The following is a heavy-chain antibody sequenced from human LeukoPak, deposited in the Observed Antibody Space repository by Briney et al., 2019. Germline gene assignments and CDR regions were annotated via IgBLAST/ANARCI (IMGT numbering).Heavy chain of an antibody. CDR3: AKGSKEVLFTRDHYMDV. D-gene: IGHD3-3*01. CDR2: IQYDGNTI. J-gene: IGHJ6*03. Sequence: GGSLRLSCAASGFTFSSYVMHWVRQAPGKGLEWVAFIQYDGNTIFYADSVKGRFTISRDNSKNTLYLQMNSLRAEDTAVYYCAKGSKEVLFTRDHYMDVWGKGTTVTISS. V-gene: IGHV3-30*02. CDR1: GFTFSSYV.